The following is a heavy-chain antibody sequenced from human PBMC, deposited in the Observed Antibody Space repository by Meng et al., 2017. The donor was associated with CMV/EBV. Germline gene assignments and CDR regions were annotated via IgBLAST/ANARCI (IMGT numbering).Heavy chain of an antibody. J-gene: IGHJ6*02. D-gene: IGHD2-2*01. Sequence: SQTLSLTCSVYGGSFSGYYWSGIRQPPGKGLEWIGEINHSGSTNYNPSLKNRVTISVDTSKNQFSLKLSSVTDADTAVYDCARAPGSYCSSTSCYYYYGMDIWGQGTTVTVSS. CDR1: GGSFSGYY. CDR2: INHSGST. CDR3: ARAPGSYCSSTSCYYYYGMDI. V-gene: IGHV4-34*01.